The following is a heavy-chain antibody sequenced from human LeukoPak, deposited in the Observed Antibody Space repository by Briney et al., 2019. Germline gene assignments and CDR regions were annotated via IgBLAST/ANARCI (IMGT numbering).Heavy chain of an antibody. CDR2: IYYSGST. J-gene: IGHJ4*02. V-gene: IGHV4-59*01. CDR1: GGSISSYY. Sequence: PSETLSLTCTVSGGSISSYYWSWIRQPPGKGLEWIGYIYYSGSTNYNPSLKSRVTISVDTSKNQLSLKLSSVTAADTAVYYCARFRYSSIDYWGQGTLVTVSS. CDR3: ARFRYSSIDY. D-gene: IGHD6-19*01.